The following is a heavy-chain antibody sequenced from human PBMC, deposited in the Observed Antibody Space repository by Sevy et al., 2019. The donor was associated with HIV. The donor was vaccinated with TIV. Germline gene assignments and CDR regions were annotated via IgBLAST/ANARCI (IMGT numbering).Heavy chain of an antibody. J-gene: IGHJ4*02. CDR1: GFSLTTSGMC. Sequence: SGPTLVNPTQTLTLTCTFSGFSLTTSGMCVTWIRQPPGKALEWLARIDWDDDKYYSTSLKTRLTISKDTSKNQVVLKRTNMDPVNTATYYWARRGSSGWPADKYFASWGQGTLVTVSS. D-gene: IGHD6-19*01. V-gene: IGHV2-70*11. CDR2: IDWDDDK. CDR3: ARRGSSGWPADKYFAS.